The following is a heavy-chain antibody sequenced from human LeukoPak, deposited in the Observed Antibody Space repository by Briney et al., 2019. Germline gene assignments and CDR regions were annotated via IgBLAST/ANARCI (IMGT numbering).Heavy chain of an antibody. V-gene: IGHV3-15*01. CDR3: AKEEEYYGSGSYPDY. CDR1: GFTFSNAW. D-gene: IGHD3-10*01. Sequence: GGSLRLSCAASGFTFSNAWMSWVRQAPGKGLEWVGHIKSKTDGGTTDYAAPVKGRFTISRDDSKNTLYLQMNSLKTEDTAVYYCAKEEEYYGSGSYPDYWGQGTLVTVSS. CDR2: IKSKTDGGTT. J-gene: IGHJ4*02.